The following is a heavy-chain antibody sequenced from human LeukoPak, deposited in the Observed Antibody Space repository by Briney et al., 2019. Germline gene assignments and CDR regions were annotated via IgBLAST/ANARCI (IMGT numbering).Heavy chain of an antibody. J-gene: IGHJ5*02. CDR3: AKATAGTTRREWTWFHP. Sequence: GRALRLSCTSSGFTLNLYLMQCGRQAPGKGLEGVAVISYDGSNKHYADSVKGRFTISRDNSKNTLYLQMNSLRAEDTSVYYCAKATAGTTRREWTWFHPCGRGTLVTVSS. CDR1: GFTLNLYL. V-gene: IGHV3-30*18. D-gene: IGHD1-26*01. CDR2: ISYDGSNK.